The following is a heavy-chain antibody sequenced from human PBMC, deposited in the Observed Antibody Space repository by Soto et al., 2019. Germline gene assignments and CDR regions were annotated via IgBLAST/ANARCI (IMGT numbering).Heavy chain of an antibody. CDR3: ARDIQVEYSSSSDYYYYMDV. D-gene: IGHD6-6*01. V-gene: IGHV4-31*03. CDR1: GGSISSGGYY. J-gene: IGHJ6*03. CDR2: IYYSGST. Sequence: QVQLQESGPGLVKPSQTLSLTCTVSGGSISSGGYYWSCIRQHPGKGLEWIGYIYYSGSTYYNPSLTSRVTISVDTSKHPFSLKLSAVTASDPAVYYCARDIQVEYSSSSDYYYYMDVWGKGTPVTVSS.